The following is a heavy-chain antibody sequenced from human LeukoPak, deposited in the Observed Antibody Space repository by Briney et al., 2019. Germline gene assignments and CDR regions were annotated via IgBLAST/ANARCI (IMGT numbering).Heavy chain of an antibody. Sequence: GGPLRLSCAASRFTFSSYGMHWVRQAPGKGLEWVSSISSSSSYIYYADSVKGRFTISRDNAKNSLYLQMNSLRAEDTAVYYCARPDGYNSIDYWGQGTLVTVSS. J-gene: IGHJ4*02. CDR1: RFTFSSYG. CDR2: ISSSSSYI. V-gene: IGHV3-21*01. CDR3: ARPDGYNSIDY. D-gene: IGHD5-24*01.